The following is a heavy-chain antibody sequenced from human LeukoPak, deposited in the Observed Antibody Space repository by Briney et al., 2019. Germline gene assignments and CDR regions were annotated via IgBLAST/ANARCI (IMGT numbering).Heavy chain of an antibody. V-gene: IGHV3-7*01. J-gene: IGHJ4*02. D-gene: IGHD3-16*02. CDR2: IKQDGSGK. CDR3: AREITPPYDYVWGSYRYPFFDY. Sequence: GGSLRLSCTASGFTFGDYAMNWFRQAPGKGLEWVANIKQDGSGKYYVDSVKGRFTISRDNAKNSLYLQMNSLRAEDTAVYYCAREITPPYDYVWGSYRYPFFDYWGQGTLVTVSS. CDR1: GFTFGDYA.